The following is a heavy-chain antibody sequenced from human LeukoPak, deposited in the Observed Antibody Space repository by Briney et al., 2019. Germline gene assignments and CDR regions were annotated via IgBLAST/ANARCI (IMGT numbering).Heavy chain of an antibody. CDR2: ISYDGSNK. CDR3: ARDPTHYYDSSGYYHIPN. J-gene: IGHJ4*02. Sequence: SLRLSCAASGFTFSSYAMHWVRQAPGKGLEWVAVISYDGSNKYCADSVKGRFTISRDNSKNTLYLQMNSLRAEDTAVYYCARDPTHYYDSSGYYHIPNWGQGTLVTVSS. D-gene: IGHD3-22*01. CDR1: GFTFSSYA. V-gene: IGHV3-30-3*01.